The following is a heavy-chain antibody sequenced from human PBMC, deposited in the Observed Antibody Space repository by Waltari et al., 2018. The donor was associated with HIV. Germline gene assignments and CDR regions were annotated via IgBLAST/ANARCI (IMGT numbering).Heavy chain of an antibody. D-gene: IGHD2-8*01. CDR2: IYPDNTV. V-gene: IGHV3-53*02. CDR1: TGPIGNNY. CDR3: AIGVRYLGP. J-gene: IGHJ5*02. Sequence: VTTGGKLIQPGGSLRLSCVGSTGPIGNNYVSWVRQSPEKGLEWVSIIYPDNTVHYSDSVRGRFVISRVSSKNTVSLLLNNLLFEDTAVYYCAIGVRYLGPWGQGTLVTVS.